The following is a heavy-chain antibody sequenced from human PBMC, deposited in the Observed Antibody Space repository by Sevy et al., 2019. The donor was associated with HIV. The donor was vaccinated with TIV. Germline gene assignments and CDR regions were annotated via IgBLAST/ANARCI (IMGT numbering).Heavy chain of an antibody. V-gene: IGHV1-24*01. CDR1: GYTLTKLA. J-gene: IGHJ4*02. D-gene: IGHD3-22*01. CDR3: AITKDYYDNSGSPFDY. CDR2: FDPEDGET. Sequence: ASVKVSCKVSGYTLTKLAMHWVRQAPGKGLEWMGTFDPEDGETNYAQKFQGRVTMTEDTSIDKAYMVLSSLRSEDTAVFYCAITKDYYDNSGSPFDYWGQGTLVTVSS.